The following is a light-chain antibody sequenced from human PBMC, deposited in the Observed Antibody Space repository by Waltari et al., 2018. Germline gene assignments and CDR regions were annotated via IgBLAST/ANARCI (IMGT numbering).Light chain of an antibody. J-gene: IGKJ4*01. CDR1: QTIYNN. Sequence: IQMTQSPSALSASVGDRVTISCRASQTIYNNLAWYQQKPGKAPKLLIYAESTLQSGIPSRFSGSGSGKDFTLTINSLQPGDSAVYYCQHYYDNPLTFGGGTKVEFK. V-gene: IGKV1-6*01. CDR3: QHYYDNPLT. CDR2: AES.